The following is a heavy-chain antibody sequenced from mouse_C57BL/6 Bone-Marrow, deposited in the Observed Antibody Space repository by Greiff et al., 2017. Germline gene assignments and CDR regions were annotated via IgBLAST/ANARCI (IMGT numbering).Heavy chain of an antibody. CDR1: GSTFTNYW. Sequence: VQLQESGAELVRPGTSVKMSCKASGSTFTNYWLVGAKKRPGQGLEGIGDIYPGGGYTNYNEKFKGKATLTADKSSSTAYMQFSSLTSEDSAIYYCARHYGNYLAMDYWGQGTSVTVSS. CDR3: ARHYGNYLAMDY. CDR2: IYPGGGYT. J-gene: IGHJ4*01. V-gene: IGHV1-63*01. D-gene: IGHD2-1*01.